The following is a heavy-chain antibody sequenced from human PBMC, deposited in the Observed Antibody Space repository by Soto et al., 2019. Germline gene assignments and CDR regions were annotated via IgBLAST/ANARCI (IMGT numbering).Heavy chain of an antibody. J-gene: IGHJ4*02. CDR1: GFTFNNYG. D-gene: IGHD5-18*01. CDR3: ARDQRGYNYGPLDY. V-gene: IGHV3-30*03. CDR2: ISFDGRNE. Sequence: GGSLRFSCAASGFTFNNYGIHWVRQTPGKGLEWVALISFDGRNEYYGDSVKGRFTVSRDNSKNTLYLQMNNLGTEDTAIYFCARDQRGYNYGPLDYWGQGILVTVSS.